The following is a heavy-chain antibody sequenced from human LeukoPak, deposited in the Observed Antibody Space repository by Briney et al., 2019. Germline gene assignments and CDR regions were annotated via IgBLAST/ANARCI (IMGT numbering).Heavy chain of an antibody. V-gene: IGHV4-4*07. CDR1: GGSISSYY. Sequence: SETLSLTCSVFGGSISSYYWSWIRQPAGKGLEWIGRIYTSGSTNYNPSLKSRVTMSVDTSKNQFSLNLNSVTAADTAVYYCARGGYYYLDVWGKGTTVTVSS. CDR2: IYTSGST. J-gene: IGHJ6*03. CDR3: ARGGYYYLDV.